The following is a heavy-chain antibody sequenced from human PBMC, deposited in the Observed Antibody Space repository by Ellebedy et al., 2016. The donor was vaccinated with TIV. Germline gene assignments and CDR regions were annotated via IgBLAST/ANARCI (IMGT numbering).Heavy chain of an antibody. Sequence: SETLSLTXTVSAGSISSSSYYWGWIRQPPGKGLDWIGSIYYSGSTYYNPSLKSRVTISVDTSKNQFSLKLSSVTAADTAVYYCARRGIAVVGTGYYYYGMDVWGQGTTVTVSS. D-gene: IGHD6-19*01. CDR3: ARRGIAVVGTGYYYYGMDV. CDR1: AGSISSSSYY. J-gene: IGHJ6*02. V-gene: IGHV4-39*01. CDR2: IYYSGST.